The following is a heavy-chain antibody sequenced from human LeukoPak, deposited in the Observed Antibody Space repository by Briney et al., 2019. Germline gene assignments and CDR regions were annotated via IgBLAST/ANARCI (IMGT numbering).Heavy chain of an antibody. CDR2: INSDGSST. CDR1: GFTFSSYW. Sequence: GGSMRLSCAASGFTFSSYWMHWVRQAPGKGLVWVSRINSDGSSTSYADSVKGRFTISRDNAKNTLYLQMNSLRAEDTAVYYCARDTRRYFDYFDYWGQGTLVTVSS. J-gene: IGHJ4*02. CDR3: ARDTRRYFDYFDY. V-gene: IGHV3-74*01. D-gene: IGHD3-9*01.